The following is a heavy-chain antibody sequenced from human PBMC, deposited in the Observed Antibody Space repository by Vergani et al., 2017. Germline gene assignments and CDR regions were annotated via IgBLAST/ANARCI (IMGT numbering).Heavy chain of an antibody. D-gene: IGHD3-9*01. Sequence: EVQLVESGGGLVQPGGSLRLSCAASGFTFSSYWMSWVRQAPGKGLEWVANIKQDGSEKYYVDSVKGRFTISRDNAKNSLYLQMNSLRAEDTAVYYCARRGRGYDILTGLRGAWGQGTLVTVSS. CDR2: IKQDGSEK. J-gene: IGHJ4*02. V-gene: IGHV3-7*01. CDR1: GFTFSSYW. CDR3: ARRGRGYDILTGLRGA.